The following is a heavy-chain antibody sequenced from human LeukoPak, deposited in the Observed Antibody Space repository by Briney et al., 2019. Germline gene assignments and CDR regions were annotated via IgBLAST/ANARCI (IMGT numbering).Heavy chain of an antibody. CDR2: ISSSSYI. CDR3: ARGPYSSNWYVDY. D-gene: IGHD6-13*01. CDR1: GFIFGSYS. Sequence: GGSLRLSCAASGFIFGSYSINWVRQAPGEGLEWVSSISSSSYIFYADSVKGRFTISRDSAKNSLYLQMNSLRAEDTAVYYCARGPYSSNWYVDYWGQGTLVTVAS. J-gene: IGHJ4*02. V-gene: IGHV3-21*06.